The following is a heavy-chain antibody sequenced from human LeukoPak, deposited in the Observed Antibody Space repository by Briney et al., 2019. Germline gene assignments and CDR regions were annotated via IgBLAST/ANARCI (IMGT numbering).Heavy chain of an antibody. Sequence: PSETLSLTCTVSGGSISSSSYYWGWIRQPPGKGLEWIGEINHSGSTNYNPSLKSRVTISVDTSKNQFSLKLSSVTAADTAVYYCARTLRDYDILTGYSPFDYWGQGTLVTVSS. V-gene: IGHV4-39*07. CDR3: ARTLRDYDILTGYSPFDY. CDR1: GGSISSSSYY. J-gene: IGHJ4*02. D-gene: IGHD3-9*01. CDR2: INHSGST.